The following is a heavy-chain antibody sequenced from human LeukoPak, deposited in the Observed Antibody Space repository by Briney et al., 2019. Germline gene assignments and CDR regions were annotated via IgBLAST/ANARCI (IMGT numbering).Heavy chain of an antibody. CDR2: INHSGSA. V-gene: IGHV4-34*01. Sequence: SETLSLTCGVYGGSFSGYLWNWIRQPPGKGLEWLGEINHSGSANYHPSLKSRVTISVDTSKNQVSLSLSSVTAADTAVYYCARAGRFIAALRWFDPWGQGTLVTVSS. CDR3: ARAGRFIAALRWFDP. J-gene: IGHJ5*02. CDR1: GGSFSGYL. D-gene: IGHD6-6*01.